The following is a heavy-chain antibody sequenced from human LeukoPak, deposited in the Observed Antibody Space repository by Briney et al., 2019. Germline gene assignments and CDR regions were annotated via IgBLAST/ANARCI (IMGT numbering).Heavy chain of an antibody. Sequence: GGSLRLSCAASGFTFSSYGMHWIRQAPGKGLEWVAVIWYDGSNKYYADSVKGRFTISRDNSKNTLYLQMNSLRAEDTAVYYCARSHPYDILTGYPDYWGQGTLVTVSS. CDR3: ARSHPYDILTGYPDY. V-gene: IGHV3-33*01. J-gene: IGHJ4*02. CDR1: GFTFSSYG. CDR2: IWYDGSNK. D-gene: IGHD3-9*01.